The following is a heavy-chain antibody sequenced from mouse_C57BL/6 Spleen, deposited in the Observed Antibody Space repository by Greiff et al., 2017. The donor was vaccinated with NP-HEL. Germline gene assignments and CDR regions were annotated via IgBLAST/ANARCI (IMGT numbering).Heavy chain of an antibody. J-gene: IGHJ2*01. CDR1: GYTFTDYN. CDR3: AREGYDGNYDY. Sequence: EVQLQQSGPELVKPGASVKMSCKASGYTFTDYNMHWVKQSHGKSLEWIGYINPNNGGTSYNQKFKGKASLTVNKSSSTAYMELRSLTSEDSAVYYCAREGYDGNYDYWGQGTTLTVSS. D-gene: IGHD2-1*01. CDR2: INPNNGGT. V-gene: IGHV1-22*01.